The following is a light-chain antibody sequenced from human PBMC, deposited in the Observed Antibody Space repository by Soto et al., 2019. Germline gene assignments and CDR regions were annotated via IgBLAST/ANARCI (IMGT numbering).Light chain of an antibody. V-gene: IGLV2-14*01. CDR3: SSYTSSSTRV. CDR2: EVS. J-gene: IGLJ2*01. Sequence: HSALTQPASVSGSPGQSITISCTGTSSDVGGYNYVSWYQQHPGKAPKLMIYEVSNRPSGVSNRFSGSKSCNTASLTISGLQAEDEADYYCSSYTSSSTRVFGGGTKLTVL. CDR1: SSDVGGYNY.